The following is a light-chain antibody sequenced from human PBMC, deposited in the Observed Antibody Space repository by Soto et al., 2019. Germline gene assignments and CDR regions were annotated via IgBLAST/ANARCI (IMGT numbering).Light chain of an antibody. Sequence: EIVLTQSPATLSLSPGERATLSCRASQSVSSYLAWYQQKPGQAPRLLIYDASNRATGIPARFSGSGSGTDFPLTNSGLDPEDFAVYYWQKRKNWPPVLSFGGGTKVEIK. V-gene: IGKV3-11*01. CDR2: DAS. CDR3: QKRKNWPPVLS. J-gene: IGKJ4*01. CDR1: QSVSSY.